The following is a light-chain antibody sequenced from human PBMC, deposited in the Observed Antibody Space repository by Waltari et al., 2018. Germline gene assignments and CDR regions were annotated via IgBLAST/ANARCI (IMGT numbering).Light chain of an antibody. CDR1: SSDVGAFNF. V-gene: IGLV2-14*01. J-gene: IGLJ3*02. Sequence: QSALTQSASVSGSPGQSITISCTGTSSDVGAFNFVSWFQQHPGKAPKLMISDVSNRPSGVSNRFSGSKSGNSASLTISGLQAEDEADYYCFSHTMSGASVFGGGTKLTVL. CDR2: DVS. CDR3: FSHTMSGASV.